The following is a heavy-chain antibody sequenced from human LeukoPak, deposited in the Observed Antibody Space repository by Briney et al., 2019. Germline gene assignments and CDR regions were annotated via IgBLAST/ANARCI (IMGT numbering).Heavy chain of an antibody. CDR2: ISSSGSTI. CDR1: GFTFSSYE. D-gene: IGHD2-21*02. CDR3: AGSSVSGGDPPRILYYFDY. V-gene: IGHV3-48*03. J-gene: IGHJ4*02. Sequence: PGGSLRLSCAASGFTFSSYEMNWVRQAPGKGLEWVSYISSSGSTIYYADSVKGRFTISRDNAKNSLYLQMNSLRAEDTAVYYCAGSSVSGGDPPRILYYFDYWGQGTLVTVSS.